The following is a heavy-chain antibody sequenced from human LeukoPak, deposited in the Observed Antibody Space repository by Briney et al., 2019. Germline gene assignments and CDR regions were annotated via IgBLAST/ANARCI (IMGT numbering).Heavy chain of an antibody. CDR2: INHSGST. Sequence: SETLSLTCAVYGGSFSGYYWSWIRQPPGKGLEWIGEINHSGSTNYNPSLKSRVTISVDTSKNQFSLKLSSVTAADTAVYYCARGGRGTKTYYYYYYMDVWGKGTTVTVSS. J-gene: IGHJ6*03. CDR3: ARGGRGTKTYYYYYYMDV. CDR1: GGSFSGYY. D-gene: IGHD3-16*01. V-gene: IGHV4-34*01.